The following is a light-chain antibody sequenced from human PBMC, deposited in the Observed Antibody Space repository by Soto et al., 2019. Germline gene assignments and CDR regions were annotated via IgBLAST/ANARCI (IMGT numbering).Light chain of an antibody. CDR2: DAS. CDR3: QQYNKWPRT. CDR1: QSVSSN. Sequence: EIVMTQSPATLSVSPGERATLSCRASQSVSSNLAWFQQRPGQAPRLLIYDASTRAAGIPARFSGSGSGKEFPLTISSLQSEDSAVYYCQQYNKWPRTFGQGTKVELK. V-gene: IGKV3-15*01. J-gene: IGKJ1*01.